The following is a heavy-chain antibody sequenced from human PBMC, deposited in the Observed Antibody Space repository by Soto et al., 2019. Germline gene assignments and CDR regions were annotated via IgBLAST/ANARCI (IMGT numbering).Heavy chain of an antibody. CDR1: GGSISSGDYY. J-gene: IGHJ6*02. CDR3: ARAPATVVRGYYYYGMDV. D-gene: IGHD4-17*01. CDR2: IYYSGST. V-gene: IGHV4-30-4*02. Sequence: SETLSLTCTVSGGSISSGDYYWSWIRQPPGKGLEWIGYIYYSGSTYYNPSLKSRVTISVDTSKNQFSLKLSSLRSEDTAVYYCARAPATVVRGYYYYGMDVWGQGTTVTVSS.